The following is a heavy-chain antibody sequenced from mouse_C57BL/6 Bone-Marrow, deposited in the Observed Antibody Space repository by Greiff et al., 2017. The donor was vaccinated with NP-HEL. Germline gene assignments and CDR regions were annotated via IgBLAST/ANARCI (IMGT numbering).Heavy chain of an antibody. CDR3: ARHRFPFAY. D-gene: IGHD2-14*01. CDR2: ISNGGGST. Sequence: EVQRVESGGGLVQPGGSLKLSCAASGFTFSDYYMYWVRQTPEKRLEWVAYISNGGGSTYYPDTVKGRFTISRDNAKNTLYLQMSRLKSEDTAMYYCARHRFPFAYWGQGTLVTVSA. V-gene: IGHV5-12*01. CDR1: GFTFSDYY. J-gene: IGHJ3*01.